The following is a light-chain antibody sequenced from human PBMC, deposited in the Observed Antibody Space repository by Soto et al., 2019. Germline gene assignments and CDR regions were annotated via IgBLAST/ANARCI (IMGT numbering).Light chain of an antibody. CDR1: SSDVGGYNY. V-gene: IGLV2-14*01. Sequence: QSALTQPASVSGSPGQSITISCTGTSSDVGGYNYVSWYQQHPGKAPKLMIYDLSNRPSGVSNRFSGSKSGNTASLTISGFQAEDEADYYCSSYTSSSTPYVFGTGTKVTVL. J-gene: IGLJ1*01. CDR2: DLS. CDR3: SSYTSSSTPYV.